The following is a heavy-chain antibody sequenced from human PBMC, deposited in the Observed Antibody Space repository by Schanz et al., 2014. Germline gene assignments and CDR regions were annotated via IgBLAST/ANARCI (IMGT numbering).Heavy chain of an antibody. CDR3: AKQIHYDILTVTRN. CDR1: EFTFSSYA. CDR2: LSGSGGST. D-gene: IGHD3-9*01. J-gene: IGHJ4*02. Sequence: EVQLVESGGGLVKRGGSLRLSCEASEFTFSSYAMSWVRQAPGKGLEWVSALSGSGGSTYYADSVKGRFTISRDNSKNTLYLQMNSLRAEDTAVYYCAKQIHYDILTVTRNWGQGTLVTVSS. V-gene: IGHV3-23*04.